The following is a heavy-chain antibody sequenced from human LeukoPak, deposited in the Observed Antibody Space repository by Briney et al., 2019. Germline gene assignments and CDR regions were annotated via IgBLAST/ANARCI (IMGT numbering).Heavy chain of an antibody. CDR1: GGSISSGGYY. CDR3: ARGYGWTDPFDV. V-gene: IGHV4-39*07. J-gene: IGHJ3*01. Sequence: SETLSLTCTVSGGSISSGGYYWSWIRQHPGKGLEWIGNIYYSGSTYYNPSLKSRVTISVDTSRNQLSLKLSSVSAADTAVYYCARGYGWTDPFDVWGQGTMVIVSS. D-gene: IGHD2-8*02. CDR2: IYYSGST.